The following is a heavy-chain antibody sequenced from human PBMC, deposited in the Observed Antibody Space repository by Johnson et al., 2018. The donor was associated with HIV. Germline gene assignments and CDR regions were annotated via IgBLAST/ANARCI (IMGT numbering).Heavy chain of an antibody. J-gene: IGHJ3*02. CDR2: IWYDGSNK. CDR3: ARDQGYNGFEPDAFDI. CDR1: GFTFSSYG. D-gene: IGHD5-12*01. Sequence: QVQLVESGGGVVQPGRSLRLSCAASGFTFSSYGMHWVRQAPGKGLESVAVIWYDGSNKYYEDSVRGRFTISRDNSKNTLYLQMNSLRAEDPAVYFCARDQGYNGFEPDAFDIWGRGTMVTVSS. V-gene: IGHV3-33*01.